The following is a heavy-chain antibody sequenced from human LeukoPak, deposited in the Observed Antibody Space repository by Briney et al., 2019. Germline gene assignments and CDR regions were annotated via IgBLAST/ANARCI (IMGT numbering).Heavy chain of an antibody. J-gene: IGHJ4*02. V-gene: IGHV4-61*01. CDR1: GGSVSSGSYY. CDR2: PSYGGST. CDR3: ARATLTAAAVWGPVRTLSSFDY. D-gene: IGHD3-16*01. Sequence: AGTLSLTCTVSGGSVSSGSYYWSWIRQPPGKGLEWIIYPSYGGSTNYNPSLKSRVTISVDTSKNQFSLKLSSVTAADTAVYYCARATLTAAAVWGPVRTLSSFDYWGQGTLVSVS.